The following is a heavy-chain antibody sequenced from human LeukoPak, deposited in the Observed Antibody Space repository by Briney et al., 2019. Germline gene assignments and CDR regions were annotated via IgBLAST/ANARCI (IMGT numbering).Heavy chain of an antibody. CDR1: GGTFISYA. D-gene: IGHD5-18*01. Sequence: ASVKVSCKASGGTFISYAISWVRQAPGQGLEWMGGIIPIFGTANYAQKFQGRVTITADESTSTAYMELSSLRSEDTAVYYCARDTANYYYYMDVWGKGTTVTVSS. CDR2: IIPIFGTA. V-gene: IGHV1-69*13. J-gene: IGHJ6*03. CDR3: ARDTANYYYYMDV.